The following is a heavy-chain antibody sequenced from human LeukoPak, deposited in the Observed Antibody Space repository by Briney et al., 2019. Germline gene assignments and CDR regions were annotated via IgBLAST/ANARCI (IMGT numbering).Heavy chain of an antibody. CDR2: ISYSGST. Sequence: PSQTLSLTCTVSGGPISSGGYFWSWIRQYPGKGLEWIGYISYSGSTYYNPILKSRVTISVDTSKNQFSLKLRSVTAADTAVYYCAREVEYYDSSGYSNYFDYWGQGTLVTVSS. V-gene: IGHV4-31*03. D-gene: IGHD3-22*01. CDR3: AREVEYYDSSGYSNYFDY. J-gene: IGHJ4*02. CDR1: GGPISSGGYF.